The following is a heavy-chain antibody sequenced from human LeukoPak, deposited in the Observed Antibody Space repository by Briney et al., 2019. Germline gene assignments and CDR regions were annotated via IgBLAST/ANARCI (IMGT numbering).Heavy chain of an antibody. Sequence: TSETLSLTCAVYGGSFSGYYWSWIRQPPGKGLEWIGEINHSGSTNYNPSLKSRVTISVDTSKNQFSLKLSSVNAADTAVYYCARQGRRSSSWRYYFDYWGQGTLVTVSS. D-gene: IGHD6-13*01. CDR3: ARQGRRSSSWRYYFDY. CDR1: GGSFSGYY. CDR2: INHSGST. V-gene: IGHV4-34*01. J-gene: IGHJ4*02.